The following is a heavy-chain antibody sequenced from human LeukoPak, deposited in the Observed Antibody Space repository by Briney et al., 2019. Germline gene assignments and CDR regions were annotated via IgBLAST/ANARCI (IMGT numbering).Heavy chain of an antibody. V-gene: IGHV3-11*04. CDR1: GFTFSDYY. CDR3: ARDMGVTGTQEPIDY. CDR2: ISNSGSTI. D-gene: IGHD1-7*01. J-gene: IGHJ4*02. Sequence: GGSLRLSCAASGFTFSDYYMSWIRQAPGEGLEWVSYISNSGSTIYYTDSVKGRFTISRDNSKNTLHLQMNSLRADDTAVYYCARDMGVTGTQEPIDYWGQGTLVTVSS.